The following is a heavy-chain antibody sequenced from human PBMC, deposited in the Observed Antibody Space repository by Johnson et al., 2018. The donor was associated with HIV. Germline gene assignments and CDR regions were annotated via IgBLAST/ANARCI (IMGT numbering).Heavy chain of an antibody. CDR1: GFTFSSYA. J-gene: IGHJ3*02. V-gene: IGHV3-30*04. CDR3: AARYSGYADAAFDI. Sequence: QVQLVESGGGVVQPGRSLRLSCADSGFTFSSYAIHWVRQAPGKGLEWVAVISYDGTDKYYADSVKGRFTIFRDNSKNTLYLQMNSLRAEDTALYYCAARYSGYADAAFDIWGQGTMVTVSS. D-gene: IGHD5-12*01. CDR2: ISYDGTDK.